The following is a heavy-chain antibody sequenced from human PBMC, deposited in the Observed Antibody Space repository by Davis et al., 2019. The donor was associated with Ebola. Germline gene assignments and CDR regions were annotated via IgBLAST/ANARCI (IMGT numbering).Heavy chain of an antibody. CDR1: GFTFSSYG. V-gene: IGHV3-30*03. CDR3: ARSGWLVRGGYFDY. Sequence: PGGSLRLSCAASGFTFSSYGMHWVRQAPGKGLEWVAVISYDGSNKYYADSVKDRFTISRDNSKNTLYLQMNSLRAEDTAVYYCARSGWLVRGGYFDYWGQGTLVTVSS. D-gene: IGHD6-19*01. CDR2: ISYDGSNK. J-gene: IGHJ4*02.